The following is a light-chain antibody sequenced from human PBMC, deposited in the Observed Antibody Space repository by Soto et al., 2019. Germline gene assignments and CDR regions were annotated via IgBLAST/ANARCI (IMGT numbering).Light chain of an antibody. Sequence: QAVVTQPPSASASLGASVKLTCTLSSGHNSYAIAWHQQQPEKGPRYLMKLNSDGRHSKGDGIPDRFSGSSSGAGRYLTISSLQSEDEADYYCQTWSTDIRVFGGGTQLTVL. CDR3: QTWSTDIRV. CDR2: LNSDGRH. CDR1: SGHNSYA. J-gene: IGLJ3*02. V-gene: IGLV4-69*01.